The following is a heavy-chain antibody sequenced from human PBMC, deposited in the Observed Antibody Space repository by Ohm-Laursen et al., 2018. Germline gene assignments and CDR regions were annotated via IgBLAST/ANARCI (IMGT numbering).Heavy chain of an antibody. CDR1: GLTLKSYS. CDR2: ISFSGSHI. J-gene: IGHJ4*02. D-gene: IGHD3-22*01. CDR3: ATSTQRFDSSGYYYDDY. Sequence: SLRLSCSATGLTLKSYSMNWVRQAPGKGLEWVSSISFSGSHIYYADSVKGRFTISRDNAKTTLYLQMISLRAEDTAVYYCATSTQRFDSSGYYYDDYWGQGTLVTVSS. V-gene: IGHV3-21*04.